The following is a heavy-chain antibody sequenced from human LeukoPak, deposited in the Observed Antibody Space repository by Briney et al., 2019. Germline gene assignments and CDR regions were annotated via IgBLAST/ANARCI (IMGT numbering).Heavy chain of an antibody. CDR2: ISGSGGST. CDR3: AREGRGYSYAFEY. Sequence: QPGGSLRLSCAASGFTFSSYAMSWVRQAPGKGLEWVSVISGSGGSTYYADSVKGRFTISRDNSKNTLYLQMNSLRAEDTAVYYCAREGRGYSYAFEYWGQGTLVTVSS. CDR1: GFTFSSYA. J-gene: IGHJ4*02. V-gene: IGHV3-23*01. D-gene: IGHD5-18*01.